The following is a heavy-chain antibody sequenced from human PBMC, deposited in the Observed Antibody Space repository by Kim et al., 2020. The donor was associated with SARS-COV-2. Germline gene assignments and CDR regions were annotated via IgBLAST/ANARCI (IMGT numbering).Heavy chain of an antibody. V-gene: IGHV5-51*01. J-gene: IGHJ2*01. CDR1: GYSFTTSW. CDR3: ARLPGYKYGYRYFYFDV. D-gene: IGHD3-9*01. Sequence: GESLKISCKGSGYSFTTSWIGWVRQVPGKGLEWMGVVHPADSETIYSPSFQGQVTISADSSINTAYLQWNSLEASDTAIYYCARLPGYKYGYRYFYFDVW. CDR2: VHPADSET.